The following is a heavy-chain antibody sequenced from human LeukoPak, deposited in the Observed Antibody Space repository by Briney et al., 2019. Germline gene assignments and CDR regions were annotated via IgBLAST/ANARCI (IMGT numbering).Heavy chain of an antibody. CDR3: AKAEVPAATYYYYGMDV. J-gene: IGHJ6*02. D-gene: IGHD2-2*01. CDR1: GFTFSSYA. Sequence: GGSLRLSCAASGFTFSSYAMSWVRQAPGKGLEWVSAISGSGGSTYYADSVKGRFTISRDNSMNTLYLQMNSLRAEDTAVYYCAKAEVPAATYYYYGMDVWGQGTTVTVSS. V-gene: IGHV3-23*01. CDR2: ISGSGGST.